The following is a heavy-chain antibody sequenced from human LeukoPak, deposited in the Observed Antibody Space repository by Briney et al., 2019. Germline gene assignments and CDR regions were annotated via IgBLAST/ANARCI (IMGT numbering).Heavy chain of an antibody. Sequence: ASVKVSCKTSGYTFTSYGITWVRQAPGQGLEWMGWISVDNGNANYAQDLQGRVTMTTDTSTSTAYMELRSLRSDDTAVYYCARKGEPRSSNLYYYYCLDVWGQGTTVTVSS. CDR3: ARKGEPRSSNLYYYYCLDV. D-gene: IGHD1-14*01. V-gene: IGHV1-18*01. CDR1: GYTFTSYG. J-gene: IGHJ6*02. CDR2: ISVDNGNA.